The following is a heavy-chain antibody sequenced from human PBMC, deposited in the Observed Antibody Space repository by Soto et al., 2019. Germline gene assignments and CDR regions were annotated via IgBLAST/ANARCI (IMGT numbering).Heavy chain of an antibody. D-gene: IGHD3-22*01. CDR1: GFTFSDYY. Sequence: PGGSLRLSCADSGFTFSDYYMSWIRQAPGKGLEWVSYISSSSSYTNYADSVKGRFTISRDNAKNSLYLQMNSLRAEDTAVYYCARGTYYYDSSGYSDYWGQRTLVTVSS. CDR2: ISSSSSYT. J-gene: IGHJ4*02. CDR3: ARGTYYYDSSGYSDY. V-gene: IGHV3-11*06.